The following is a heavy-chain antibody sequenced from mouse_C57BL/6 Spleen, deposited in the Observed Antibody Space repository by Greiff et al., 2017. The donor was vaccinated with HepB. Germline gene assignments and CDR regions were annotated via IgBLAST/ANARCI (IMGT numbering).Heavy chain of an antibody. CDR2: IYPGDGDT. D-gene: IGHD4-1*01. CDR3: ARLGRGGDFDY. V-gene: IGHV1-80*01. Sequence: VQLQQSGAELVKPGASVKISCKASGYAFSSYWMNWVKQRPGKGLEWIGQIYPGDGDTNYNGKFKGKATLTADKSSSTAYMQLSSLTSEDSAVYFCARLGRGGDFDYWGQGTTLTVSS. CDR1: GYAFSSYW. J-gene: IGHJ2*01.